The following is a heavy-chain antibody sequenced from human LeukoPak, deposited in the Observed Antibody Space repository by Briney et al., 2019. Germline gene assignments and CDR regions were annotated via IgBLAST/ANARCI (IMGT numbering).Heavy chain of an antibody. CDR2: INHSGST. Sequence: MASETLSLTCAVYGGSFSGYYWSWIRQPPGKGLEWIGEINHSGSTNYNPSLKSRVTISVDTSKNQFSLKLSSVTAADTAVYYCARVVTAGDYVWGSYRFDYYYYYYMDVWGKGTTVTVSS. D-gene: IGHD3-16*02. CDR1: GGSFSGYY. J-gene: IGHJ6*03. CDR3: ARVVTAGDYVWGSYRFDYYYYYYMDV. V-gene: IGHV4-34*01.